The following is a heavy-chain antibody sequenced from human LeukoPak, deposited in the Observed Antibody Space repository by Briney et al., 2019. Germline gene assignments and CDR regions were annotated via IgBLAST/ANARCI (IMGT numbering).Heavy chain of an antibody. CDR3: AKGTDTSGRQNFDI. CDR2: ITSSGEGT. D-gene: IGHD2-15*01. V-gene: IGHV3-23*01. Sequence: PGGSLRLSCAASGFTFSTYAMHWVRQAPGKGLEWASSITSSGEGTFYTDSLSGRFTISRDNAKKVVFLQMKSLRRGDSALYYCAKGTDTSGRQNFDIWGQGTLVTVSS. J-gene: IGHJ4*02. CDR1: GFTFSTYA.